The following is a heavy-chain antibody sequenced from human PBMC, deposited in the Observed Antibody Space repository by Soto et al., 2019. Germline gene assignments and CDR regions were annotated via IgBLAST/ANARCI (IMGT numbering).Heavy chain of an antibody. Sequence: SVKVSYKDSGGSFSKFAINWVRQAPGQGLEWMGGIIPTLGTTDYAHKFQGRVTITADEATRTAYMELSGLRSEDTAVYYCARDDATHCGDDCYRYFYYGMDVWGQGTTVTVSS. CDR2: IIPTLGTT. CDR1: GGSFSKFA. J-gene: IGHJ6*02. CDR3: ARDDATHCGDDCYRYFYYGMDV. V-gene: IGHV1-69*13. D-gene: IGHD2-21*02.